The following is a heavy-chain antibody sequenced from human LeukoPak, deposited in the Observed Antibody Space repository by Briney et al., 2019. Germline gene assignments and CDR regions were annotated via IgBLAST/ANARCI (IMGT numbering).Heavy chain of an antibody. CDR1: GGTFNSGSFA. V-gene: IGHV1-69*13. Sequence: SVNVSCKASGGTFNSGSFAISWVRQAPGQGLEWMVGLIPVFGTPNYAQRFQGRVSITADESTVTVYMELSSLRSEDTAVYYCARDGAVAGPFDYWGQGTLVTVSS. D-gene: IGHD6-19*01. CDR2: LIPVFGTP. CDR3: ARDGAVAGPFDY. J-gene: IGHJ4*02.